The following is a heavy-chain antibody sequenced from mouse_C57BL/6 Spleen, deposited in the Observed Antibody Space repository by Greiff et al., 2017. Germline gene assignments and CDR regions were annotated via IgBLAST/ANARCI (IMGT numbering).Heavy chain of an antibody. CDR1: GYAFSSSW. J-gene: IGHJ3*02. CDR2: LYPGDGDT. Sequence: VQLQQSGPELVKPGASVKISCKASGYAFSSSWMNWVKQRPGKGLEWIGRLYPGDGDTNYNGKFKGKATLTADKSSSTAYMQLSSLTSEDSAVYFCARWPIYYEYDGGRWGQGTLVTVAA. V-gene: IGHV1-82*01. CDR3: ARWPIYYEYDGGR. D-gene: IGHD2-4*01.